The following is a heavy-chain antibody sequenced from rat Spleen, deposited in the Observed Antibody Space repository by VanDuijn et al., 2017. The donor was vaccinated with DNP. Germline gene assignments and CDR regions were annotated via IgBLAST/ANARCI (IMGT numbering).Heavy chain of an antibody. Sequence: EVKLVESGGGLVQPGRSLKLSCAASGVNFNDYWMGWVRQAPGKGLEWIGEINEDRRKINYTPFLKDKFTISRDNAQNTLYLQMSKLGSEDTAIYYCVRGPDYGGHSDYFDYWGQGVMVTVSS. CDR3: VRGPDYGGHSDYFDY. V-gene: IGHV4-2*01. CDR2: INEDRRKI. CDR1: GVNFNDYW. D-gene: IGHD1-11*01. J-gene: IGHJ2*01.